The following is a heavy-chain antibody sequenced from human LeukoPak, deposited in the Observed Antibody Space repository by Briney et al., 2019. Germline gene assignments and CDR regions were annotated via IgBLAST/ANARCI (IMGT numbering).Heavy chain of an antibody. J-gene: IGHJ5*02. CDR3: AREGSDTAHYNWFDP. Sequence: ASVKVSCKASGYTFTSYGVSWVRQAPGQGLEWMGWISTYNGNTKYTQKLQGRVTMTTDTSTSTVYMELRSLRSDDTAVYYCAREGSDTAHYNWFDPWGQGTLVTVSS. D-gene: IGHD5-18*01. CDR2: ISTYNGNT. CDR1: GYTFTSYG. V-gene: IGHV1-18*01.